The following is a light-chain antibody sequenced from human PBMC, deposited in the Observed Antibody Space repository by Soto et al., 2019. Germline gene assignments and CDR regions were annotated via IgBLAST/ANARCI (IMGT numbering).Light chain of an antibody. CDR3: CSSGGSPTYV. CDR1: SSNVGSYKL. V-gene: IGLV2-23*02. J-gene: IGLJ1*01. CDR2: EVN. Sequence: SALTQPASVSGSPGQSITISCTGTSSNVGSYKLVSWYQQHPGKAPKLMIFEVNKRPSGVSNRSSCSKSGNTASLTISGLKVEDEADYYCCSSGGSPTYVFGTGTKVTVL.